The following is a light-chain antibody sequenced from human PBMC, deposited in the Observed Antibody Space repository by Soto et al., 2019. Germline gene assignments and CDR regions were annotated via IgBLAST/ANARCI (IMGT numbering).Light chain of an antibody. CDR2: DGF. CDR1: QRINTW. V-gene: IGKV1-5*01. Sequence: DIQMTQSPSTLSASVGDRVTITCRASQRINTWLAWYQQKPGKAPKLLIYDGFSLESGVPLRFSGSGFGTEFTLTISSLHPDDSATDYCQQYKRYSLTFGGGTKVEIK. J-gene: IGKJ4*01. CDR3: QQYKRYSLT.